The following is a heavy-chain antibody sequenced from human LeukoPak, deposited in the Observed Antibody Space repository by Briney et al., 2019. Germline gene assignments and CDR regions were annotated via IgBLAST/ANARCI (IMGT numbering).Heavy chain of an antibody. CDR1: GYTFTSYG. V-gene: IGHV1-18*01. CDR3: AKYAFQGVIKRSLFDY. D-gene: IGHD3-10*01. Sequence: ASVKVSCKASGYTFTSYGISWVRQAPGQGLEWMGWISADNGNTNYAQKLQGRVTMTTDTSTSTAYMELRSLRSDDTAVYYCAKYAFQGVIKRSLFDYWGQGTLVTVSS. CDR2: ISADNGNT. J-gene: IGHJ4*02.